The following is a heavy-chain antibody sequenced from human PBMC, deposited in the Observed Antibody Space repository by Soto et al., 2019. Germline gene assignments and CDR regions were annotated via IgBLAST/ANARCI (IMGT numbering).Heavy chain of an antibody. J-gene: IGHJ6*02. CDR1: GFTFSSYS. D-gene: IGHD3-10*01. V-gene: IGHV3-21*01. Sequence: GGSLRLSCAASGFTFSSYSMNWVRQAPGKGLEWVSSISSSSSYICYADSVKGRFTISRDNAKNSLYLQMNSLRAEDTAVYYCARDLITMVRGTKGTYYYYYGMDVWGQGTTVTVSS. CDR3: ARDLITMVRGTKGTYYYYYGMDV. CDR2: ISSSSSYI.